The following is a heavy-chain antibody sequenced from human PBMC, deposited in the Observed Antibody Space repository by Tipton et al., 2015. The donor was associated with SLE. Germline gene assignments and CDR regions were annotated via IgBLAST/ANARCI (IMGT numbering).Heavy chain of an antibody. J-gene: IGHJ4*02. CDR2: IYYSGST. CDR3: ASQGAAYGSYYFDY. CDR1: GASISSSSYY. Sequence: TLSLTCTVSGASISSSSYYWGWIRQPPGKGLEWIGSIYYSGSTYYNPSLKSRVPISVDTSKNQFSLKLSSVTAADTAVYYCASQGAAYGSYYFDYWGQGTLVTVSS. D-gene: IGHD3-10*01. V-gene: IGHV4-39*01.